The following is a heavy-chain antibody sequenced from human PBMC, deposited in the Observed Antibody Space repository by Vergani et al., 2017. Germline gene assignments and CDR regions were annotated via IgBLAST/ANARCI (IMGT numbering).Heavy chain of an antibody. CDR3: ARGGFGELDAFDI. J-gene: IGHJ3*02. D-gene: IGHD3-10*01. CDR1: GFTLSSYS. CDR2: ISSSSSYR. Sequence: EVQLLESGGGLVQPGGSLRLPCAASGFTLSSYSMNWVRQAPGKGLEWVSSISSSSSYRYYADSVKGRFTLTRDNAKNTLYLQMNSLRAEDTAVYYCARGGFGELDAFDIWGQGTMVTVSS. V-gene: IGHV3-21*01.